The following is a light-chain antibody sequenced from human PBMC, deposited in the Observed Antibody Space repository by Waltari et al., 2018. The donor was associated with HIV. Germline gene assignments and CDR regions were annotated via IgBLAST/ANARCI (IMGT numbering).Light chain of an antibody. J-gene: IGKJ1*01. Sequence: EVVLTQAPSTLSVSLGEGASLSCRASQNITNKLGGYQKKACQAPRLLIYDASRRATAIPDRFSGSGSGTEFNLTISRLVFEDVAVYVCQQYKYWPETFGQGTKVEIK. CDR3: QQYKYWPET. CDR2: DAS. CDR1: QNITNK. V-gene: IGKV3D-15*01.